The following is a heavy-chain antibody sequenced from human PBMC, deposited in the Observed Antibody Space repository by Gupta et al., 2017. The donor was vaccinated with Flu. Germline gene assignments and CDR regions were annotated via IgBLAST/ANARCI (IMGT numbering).Heavy chain of an antibody. V-gene: IGHV1-69*01. CDR3: ASGEYDLSIHRVLSCDD. D-gene: IGHD3-3*01. J-gene: IGHJ4*02. CDR2: MTPIFHTT. CDR1: GGTFSGYA. Sequence: QVQLVQSGAEVRKPGSSVKVSCKASGGTFSGYAITWVRQAPGQGLEWMGEMTPIFHTTYYAQKFQGRVTITADDSTSTAYMELNSLRSEDTAVYYCASGEYDLSIHRVLSCDDGGQGTLVTVSS.